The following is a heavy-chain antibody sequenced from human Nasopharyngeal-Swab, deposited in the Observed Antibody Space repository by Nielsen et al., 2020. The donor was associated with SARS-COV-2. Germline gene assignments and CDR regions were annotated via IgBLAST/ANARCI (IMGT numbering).Heavy chain of an antibody. CDR1: GYSLTHLS. V-gene: IGHV1-24*01. D-gene: IGHD2-8*01. CDR2: FDPDDGER. CDR3: TTDELSVWCNFNGMDV. Sequence: ASVKVSCKVSGYSLTHLSMYWVRQAPGSGLEWMGGFDPDDGERIYAQRFQGRVTMTEDTSTDTAHMELSSLRSEDTAVYYCTTDELSVWCNFNGMDVWGQGTTVTVSS. J-gene: IGHJ6*02.